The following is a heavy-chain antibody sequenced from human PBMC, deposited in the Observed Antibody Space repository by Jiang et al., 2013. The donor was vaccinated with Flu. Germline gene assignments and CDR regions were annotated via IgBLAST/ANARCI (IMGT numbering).Heavy chain of an antibody. V-gene: IGHV1-18*01. CDR3: ARDTAMVYYYYGMDV. Sequence: SGAEVKKPGSSVKVSCKASGYTFTSYGISWVRQAPGQGLEWMGWISAYNGNTNYAQKLQGRVTMTTDTSTSTAYMELRSLRSDDTAVYYCARDTAMVYYYYGMDVWGQGTTVTVSS. D-gene: IGHD5-18*01. CDR2: ISAYNGNT. CDR1: GYTFTSYG. J-gene: IGHJ6*02.